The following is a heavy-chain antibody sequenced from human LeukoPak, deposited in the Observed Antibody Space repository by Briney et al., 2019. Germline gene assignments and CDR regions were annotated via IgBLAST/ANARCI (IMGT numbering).Heavy chain of an antibody. CDR2: IYSGGST. CDR3: ANLGDLRGDDI. D-gene: IGHD2-21*02. CDR1: GFTFSSNY. V-gene: IGHV3-53*01. J-gene: IGHJ3*02. Sequence: PGGSLRLSCAASGFTFSSNYMSWVRQAPGKGLEWVSVIYSGGSTYYADSVKGRFTISRDNSKNTLYLQMNSLRAEDTAVYYCANLGDLRGDDIWGQGTMVTVSS.